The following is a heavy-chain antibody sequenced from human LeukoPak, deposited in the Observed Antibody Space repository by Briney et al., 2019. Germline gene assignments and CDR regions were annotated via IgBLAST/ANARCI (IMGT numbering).Heavy chain of an antibody. CDR3: ARAYGSGFTFDY. Sequence: PSETLSLTCAVSGGSISSSNWWSWVRQPPGKGLEWIGGIYHSGSTNYNPSLKSRVTISVDKSKNQFSLKLSSVTAADTAVYYCARAYGSGFTFDYWGQGTLVTVSS. J-gene: IGHJ4*02. CDR1: GGSISSSNW. V-gene: IGHV4-4*02. CDR2: IYHSGST. D-gene: IGHD3-10*01.